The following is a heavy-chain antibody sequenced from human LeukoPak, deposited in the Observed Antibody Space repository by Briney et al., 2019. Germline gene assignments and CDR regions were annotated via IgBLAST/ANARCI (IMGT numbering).Heavy chain of an antibody. CDR3: ARVGRAAAGPNY. V-gene: IGHV3-72*01. Sequence: GGSLRLSCAASGFTFSDHYMDWVRQAPGKGLEWVGRTRNKANSYTTEYAASVKGRFTISRDDSKSSLYLQMYSLKTEDTAVYYCARVGRAAAGPNYWGQGTLVTVSS. J-gene: IGHJ4*02. D-gene: IGHD6-13*01. CDR1: GFTFSDHY. CDR2: TRNKANSYTT.